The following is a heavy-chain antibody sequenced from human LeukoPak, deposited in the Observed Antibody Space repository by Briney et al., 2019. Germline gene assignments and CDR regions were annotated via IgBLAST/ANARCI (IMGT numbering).Heavy chain of an antibody. Sequence: GGSLRLSCVASGFTFSSYAMSWVRQAPGKGLEWVSGISGRGVSTYYADSLKGRFTVSRDNSKNTVFLQMDSLRAEDTAVYYCAKTVVVTGNPRAFDIWGQGTMVTVSS. J-gene: IGHJ3*02. CDR2: ISGRGVST. D-gene: IGHD2-21*02. CDR1: GFTFSSYA. CDR3: AKTVVVTGNPRAFDI. V-gene: IGHV3-23*01.